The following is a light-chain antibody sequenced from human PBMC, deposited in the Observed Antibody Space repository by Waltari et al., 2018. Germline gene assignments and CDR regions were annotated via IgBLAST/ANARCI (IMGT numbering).Light chain of an antibody. CDR3: QQYNAYSWT. Sequence: DIQMTQSPSTLSASVGDRVTITGRASQTITTWLAWYQQKPGKAPKLLISKASTLETGVPSRFSGSGSGTEFTLTISSLQPDDFATYFCQQYNAYSWTFGQGTKLESK. CDR1: QTITTW. V-gene: IGKV1-5*03. J-gene: IGKJ1*01. CDR2: KAS.